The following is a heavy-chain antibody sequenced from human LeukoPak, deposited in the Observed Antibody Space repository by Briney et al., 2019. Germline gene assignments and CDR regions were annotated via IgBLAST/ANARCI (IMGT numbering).Heavy chain of an antibody. V-gene: IGHV1-18*01. D-gene: IGHD3-22*01. CDR2: ISAYNGNT. CDR1: GYTFTSYG. J-gene: IGHJ4*02. CDR3: ARSVSDYDSSGYYDY. Sequence: ASVKVSCKASGYTFTSYGISWVRQAPGQGLEWMGWISAYNGNTNYAQKLQGRVTITADESTSTAYMELSSLRSEDTAVYYCARSVSDYDSSGYYDYWGQGTLVTVSS.